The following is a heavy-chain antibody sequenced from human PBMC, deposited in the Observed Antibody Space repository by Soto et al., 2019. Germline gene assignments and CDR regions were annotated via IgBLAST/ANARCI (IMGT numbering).Heavy chain of an antibody. J-gene: IGHJ6*02. Sequence: LRLSCAASGFTFRTYTMNWVRQAPGKGLEWVSYISSSGSSIYYADSVKGRFTISRDNAKNSLYLQMNSLRDEDTAVYYCARDLLYNSSRYLFYGMDVWGQGTTVTVSS. CDR2: ISSSGSSI. CDR3: ARDLLYNSSRYLFYGMDV. D-gene: IGHD6-6*01. V-gene: IGHV3-48*02. CDR1: GFTFRTYT.